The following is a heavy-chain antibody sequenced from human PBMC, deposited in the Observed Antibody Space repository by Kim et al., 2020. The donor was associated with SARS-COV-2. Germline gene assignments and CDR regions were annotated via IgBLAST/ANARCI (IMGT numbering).Heavy chain of an antibody. CDR2: IIPIFGTA. CDR3: ARTAGYCSGGSCLDYGMDV. D-gene: IGHD2-15*01. Sequence: SVKVSCKASGGTFSSYAISWVRQAPGQGLEWMGGIIPIFGTANYAQKFQGRVTITADESTSTAYMELSSLRSEDTAVYYCARTAGYCSGGSCLDYGMDVWGQGTTVTVSS. CDR1: GGTFSSYA. V-gene: IGHV1-69*13. J-gene: IGHJ6*02.